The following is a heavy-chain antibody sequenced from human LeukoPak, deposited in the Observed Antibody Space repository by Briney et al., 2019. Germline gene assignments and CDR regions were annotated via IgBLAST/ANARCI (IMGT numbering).Heavy chain of an antibody. Sequence: SGGSLRLSCAASGFTFDDYAMHWVRQAPGKGLEWVSGISWNSGSIGYADSVKGRFTISRDNAKNSLYLQMNSLRAEGTALYYCAKGGGGYSYGYAFDYWGQGTLVTVSS. J-gene: IGHJ4*02. D-gene: IGHD5-18*01. CDR1: GFTFDDYA. CDR3: AKGGGGYSYGYAFDY. CDR2: ISWNSGSI. V-gene: IGHV3-9*01.